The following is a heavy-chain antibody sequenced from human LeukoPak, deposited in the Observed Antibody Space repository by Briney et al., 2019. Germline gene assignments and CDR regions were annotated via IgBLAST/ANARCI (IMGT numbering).Heavy chain of an antibody. Sequence: PSETLSLTCTVSGGSISSYYWSWIRQPPGKGLEWIGEINHSGSTNYNPSLKSRVTISVDTSKNQFSLKLSSVTAADTAVYYCARANRIAVAGTYYFDYWGQGTLVTVSS. CDR3: ARANRIAVAGTYYFDY. CDR1: GGSISSYY. D-gene: IGHD6-19*01. J-gene: IGHJ4*02. V-gene: IGHV4-34*01. CDR2: INHSGST.